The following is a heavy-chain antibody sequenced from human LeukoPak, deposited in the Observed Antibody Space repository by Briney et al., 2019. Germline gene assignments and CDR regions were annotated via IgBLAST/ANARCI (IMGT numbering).Heavy chain of an antibody. J-gene: IGHJ2*01. D-gene: IGHD5-24*01. CDR2: INHSGYT. V-gene: IGHV4-34*01. CDR3: AQLRGYFDL. Sequence: SETLSLTCAVYGESSFSSYYWSWIRQTPGGTLEWIGEINHSGYTNYNPSLKSRVTISVDTSKNQFSLKLSSVTAADTAVYYCAQLRGYFDLWGRGTLVTVSS. CDR1: GESSFSSYY.